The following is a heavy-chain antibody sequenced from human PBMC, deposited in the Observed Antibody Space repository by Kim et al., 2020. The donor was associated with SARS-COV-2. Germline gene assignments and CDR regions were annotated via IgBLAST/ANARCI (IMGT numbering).Heavy chain of an antibody. V-gene: IGHV3-7*01. D-gene: IGHD2-21*01. Sequence: GGSLRLSCVDSGFTFYNYWLSWVRQAPGKGLEFVANIREDSNEKNYVDSVRGRFTISRDNAKSAVYLQMDSLRAEDTAIYYCGRESRSRAIAQWGQGTLV. CDR3: GRESRSRAIAQ. CDR2: IREDSNEK. J-gene: IGHJ4*02. CDR1: GFTFYNYW.